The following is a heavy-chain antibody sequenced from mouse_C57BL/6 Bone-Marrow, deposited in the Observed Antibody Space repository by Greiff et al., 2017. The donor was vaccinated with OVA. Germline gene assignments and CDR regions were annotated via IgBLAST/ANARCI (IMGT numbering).Heavy chain of an antibody. V-gene: IGHV1-64*01. D-gene: IGHD1-1*01. CDR3: ASYGSSPWYFDV. CDR2: IHPNSGST. CDR1: GYTLTSYW. J-gene: IGHJ1*03. Sequence: QVQLQQPGAELVKPGASVKLSCKASGYTLTSYWMHWVKQRPGQGLEWIGMIHPNSGSTNYNEKFKSKATLTVDKSSSTAYMQLSSLTSEDSAVYYCASYGSSPWYFDVWGTGTTVTVSS.